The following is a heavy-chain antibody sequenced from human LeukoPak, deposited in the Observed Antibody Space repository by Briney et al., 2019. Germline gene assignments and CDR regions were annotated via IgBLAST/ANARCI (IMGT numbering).Heavy chain of an antibody. Sequence: GSLRLSCSASGFTFSSYGMHWVRQAPGKGLEWVAVISYDGSNKYSADSVKGRFTISRDNSKNTLYLQMNSLRAEDTAVYYCAKEYYAKYYFDYWGQGTLVTVSS. CDR3: AKEYYAKYYFDY. J-gene: IGHJ4*02. D-gene: IGHD3-10*01. CDR2: ISYDGSNK. CDR1: GFTFSSYG. V-gene: IGHV3-30*18.